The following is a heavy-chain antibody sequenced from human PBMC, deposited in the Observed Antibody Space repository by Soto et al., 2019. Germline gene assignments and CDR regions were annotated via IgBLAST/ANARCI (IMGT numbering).Heavy chain of an antibody. J-gene: IGHJ5*02. CDR3: ARDPSP. V-gene: IGHV4-31*03. Sequence: QVQLQESGPGLVKPSQTLSLTCTVSGASISSGGYYWGWIRQHPGKGLEWIGYIYYSGGTYYNPSLKGRFAISVDTSKNQFSLKLSSVTAADTAVYYCARDPSPWGQGPLVTVSS. CDR2: IYYSGGT. CDR1: GASISSGGYY.